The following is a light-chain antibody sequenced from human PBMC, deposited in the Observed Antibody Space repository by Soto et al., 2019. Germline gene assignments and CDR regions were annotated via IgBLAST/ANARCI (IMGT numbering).Light chain of an antibody. CDR3: QQYGRSPWT. J-gene: IGKJ1*01. CDR2: GAS. Sequence: EIVLTQSPGTLSLSPGERATLSCRASQTVSSSYLAWYQQKPDQAPRLLIYGASSRATGLPDRFSGSGSGKDFTLSISRLEPEDFAVYYCQQYGRSPWTFGQGTKVEIK. V-gene: IGKV3-20*01. CDR1: QTVSSSY.